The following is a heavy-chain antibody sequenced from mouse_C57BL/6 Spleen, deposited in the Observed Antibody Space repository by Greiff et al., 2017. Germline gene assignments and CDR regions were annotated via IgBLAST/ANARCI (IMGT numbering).Heavy chain of an antibody. CDR3: ARGDLIYYGYYYAMDY. CDR1: GYTFTSYW. Sequence: VKLQQPGAELVRPGSSVKLSCKASGYTFTSYWMHWVKQRPIQGLEWIGNIDPSDSETHYNQKFKDKATLTVDKSSSTAYMQLSSLTSEDSAVYYCARGDLIYYGYYYAMDYWGQGTSVTVSS. V-gene: IGHV1-52*01. CDR2: IDPSDSET. J-gene: IGHJ4*01. D-gene: IGHD2-1*01.